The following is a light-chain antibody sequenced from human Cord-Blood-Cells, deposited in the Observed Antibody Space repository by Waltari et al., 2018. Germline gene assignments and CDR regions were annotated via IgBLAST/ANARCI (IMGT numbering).Light chain of an antibody. V-gene: IGKV3-20*01. CDR1: QSVSSSY. CDR3: QQYGSSPYT. J-gene: IGKJ2*01. CDR2: GAS. Sequence: DIVLTQSPGTLSLSPGDRATLSCRASQSVSSSYFAWYQQKPGQAPRLLIYGASSRATGIPDRFSGSGSGTDFTLTISRLEPEDFAVYYCQQYGSSPYTFGQGTKLEIK.